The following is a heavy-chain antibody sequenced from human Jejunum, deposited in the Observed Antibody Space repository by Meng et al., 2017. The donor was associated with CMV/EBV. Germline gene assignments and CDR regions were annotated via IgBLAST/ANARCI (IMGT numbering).Heavy chain of an antibody. J-gene: IGHJ4*02. CDR3: ARDLGGGSGY. CDR2: IDTGGSRT. Sequence: LSCAASGFTCSSYWMHWVRKGPGKGLVWVARIDTGGSRTDYADAAKGRFTISRDNVKNTLYLQMNSLRAEDTAVYYCARDLGGGSGYWGQGTLVTVSS. V-gene: IGHV3-74*01. D-gene: IGHD3-16*01. CDR1: GFTCSSYW.